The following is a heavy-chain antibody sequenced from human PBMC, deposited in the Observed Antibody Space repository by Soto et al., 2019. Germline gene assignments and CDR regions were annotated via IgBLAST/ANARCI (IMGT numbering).Heavy chain of an antibody. Sequence: SETLSLTCAVYGGSFSGYYWSWIRQPPGKGLEWIGEINHSGSTNYNPSLKSRVTISVDTSKNQFSLKLSSVTAADTAVYYCARDPRGGYCSSTSCQRYFDYWGQGTLVTVSS. J-gene: IGHJ4*02. D-gene: IGHD2-2*01. V-gene: IGHV4-34*01. CDR3: ARDPRGGYCSSTSCQRYFDY. CDR2: INHSGST. CDR1: GGSFSGYY.